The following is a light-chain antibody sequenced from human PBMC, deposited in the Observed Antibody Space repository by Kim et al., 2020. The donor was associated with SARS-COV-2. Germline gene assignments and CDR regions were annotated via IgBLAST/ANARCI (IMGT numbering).Light chain of an antibody. V-gene: IGLV3-21*03. Sequence: PRKAARINCGGNNIGSKSVAWYQQKPGQAPVLVVYEDSDRPSGIPERFSGSNSGNTATLTISRVEAGDEADYYCQVWDSSSDHPVVFGGGTQLTVL. J-gene: IGLJ2*01. CDR3: QVWDSSSDHPVV. CDR1: NIGSKS. CDR2: EDS.